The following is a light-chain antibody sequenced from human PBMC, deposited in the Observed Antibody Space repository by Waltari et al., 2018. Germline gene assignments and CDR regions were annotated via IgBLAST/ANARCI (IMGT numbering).Light chain of an antibody. CDR1: HRFSRW. Sequence: DIQMTQSPSTLSASVGDTVTITCRASHRFSRWLAWYQQKPGKAPKLLIYDASTLESGVPSRFSGSESGTEFTLTISSLQPDDFATYYCQQYHTYWTFGQGTKVEIK. V-gene: IGKV1-5*01. CDR3: QQYHTYWT. J-gene: IGKJ1*01. CDR2: DAS.